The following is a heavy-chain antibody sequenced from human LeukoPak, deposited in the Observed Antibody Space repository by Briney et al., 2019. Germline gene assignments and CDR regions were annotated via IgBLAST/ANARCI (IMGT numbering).Heavy chain of an antibody. CDR2: INHSGST. J-gene: IGHJ2*01. V-gene: IGHV4-39*07. Sequence: SETLSLTCTVSGGSISSSSYYWGWIRQPPGKGLEWIGGINHSGSTNYNPSLKSRVTISVDTSKNQFSLKLSSVTAADTAVYYCAIAYCGGDCYPNHWYFDLWGRGTLVTVSS. D-gene: IGHD2-21*02. CDR3: AIAYCGGDCYPNHWYFDL. CDR1: GGSISSSSYY.